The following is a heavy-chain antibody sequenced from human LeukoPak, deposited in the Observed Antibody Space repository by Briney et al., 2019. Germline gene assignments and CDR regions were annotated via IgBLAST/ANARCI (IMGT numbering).Heavy chain of an antibody. V-gene: IGHV1-69*04. CDR2: IIPILGIA. Sequence: GASVKVSCKASGGTFSSYAISWVRQAPGQGLEWMGRIIPILGIANYAQKFQGRVTITADKSTSTAYMELSSLRSEDTAVYYCARDQKRKLELGYFDYWGQGTLVTVSS. J-gene: IGHJ4*02. CDR1: GGTFSSYA. CDR3: ARDQKRKLELGYFDY. D-gene: IGHD1-7*01.